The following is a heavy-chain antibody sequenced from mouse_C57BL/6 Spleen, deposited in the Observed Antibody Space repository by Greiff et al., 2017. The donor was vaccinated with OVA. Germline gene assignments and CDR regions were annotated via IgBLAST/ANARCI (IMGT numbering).Heavy chain of an antibody. D-gene: IGHD1-1*01. CDR3: TSTVVDYAMDY. Sequence: VQLKQSGAELVRPGASVKLSCTASGFNIKDDYMHWVKQRPEQGLEWIGWIDPENGDTEYASKFQGKATITADTSSNTAYLQLSSLTSEDTAVYYCTSTVVDYAMDYWGQGTSVTVSS. CDR1: GFNIKDDY. V-gene: IGHV14-4*01. CDR2: IDPENGDT. J-gene: IGHJ4*01.